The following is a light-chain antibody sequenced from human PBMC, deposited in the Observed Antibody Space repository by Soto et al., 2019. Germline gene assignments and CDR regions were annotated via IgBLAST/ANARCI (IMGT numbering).Light chain of an antibody. V-gene: IGKV2-24*01. Sequence: DLVMTQTPLSSPVTLGQPASISCRSSQSLVYSDGNSYLSWFHQRPGQPPRLLIYKIFNRFSGVPDRFSGSGVETDFTLKISRVEAEDVGVYYCMQATQFPYTFGQGTKLEIK. CDR2: KIF. CDR3: MQATQFPYT. J-gene: IGKJ2*01. CDR1: QSLVYSDGNSY.